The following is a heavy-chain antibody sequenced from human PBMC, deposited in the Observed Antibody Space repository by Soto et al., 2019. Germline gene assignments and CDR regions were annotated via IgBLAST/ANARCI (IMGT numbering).Heavy chain of an antibody. CDR1: DDSITRFH. J-gene: IGHJ6*02. Sequence: SETLSLTCTVSDDSITRFHWSWIRRPPGKGLEWIGYIHYSGSTNYSPSLQSRITMSVDTSNSQFSLNLRSVTAADTAVYYCARLSAMTIAGTSYYHSLDVWGQGAPVTVSS. CDR3: ARLSAMTIAGTSYYHSLDV. CDR2: IHYSGST. D-gene: IGHD6-13*01. V-gene: IGHV4-59*12.